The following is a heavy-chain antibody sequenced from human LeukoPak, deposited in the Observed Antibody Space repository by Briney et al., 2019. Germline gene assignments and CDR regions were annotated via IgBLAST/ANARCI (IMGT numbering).Heavy chain of an antibody. Sequence: PGGSLRLSCAASGFTFSSYSMNWVRQAPGKGLEWVSSISSSSSYIYYADSVKGRFTISRDNAKNSLYLQMNSLRAEDTAVYYCARWVRLSKVFDYWGQGTLVTVSS. D-gene: IGHD3-16*02. CDR1: GFTFSSYS. CDR2: ISSSSSYI. CDR3: ARWVRLSKVFDY. J-gene: IGHJ4*02. V-gene: IGHV3-21*01.